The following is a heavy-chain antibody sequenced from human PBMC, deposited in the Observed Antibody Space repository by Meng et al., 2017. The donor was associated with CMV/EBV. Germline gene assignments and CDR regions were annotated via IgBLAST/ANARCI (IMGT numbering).Heavy chain of an antibody. CDR3: TRSWIDSFTPDFDY. Sequence: GQSGSEVKKPGTSAKVSCKASGYSFIGHYIHWVRQAPGQGLEWMGRINPNSAGTNYVEKFQGRVTMTRDTSNNIVYMELTRLTSDDTAVYYCTRSWIDSFTPDFDYWGQGTLVTVSS. V-gene: IGHV1-2*06. J-gene: IGHJ4*02. CDR2: INPNSAGT. CDR1: GYSFIGHY. D-gene: IGHD2-2*03.